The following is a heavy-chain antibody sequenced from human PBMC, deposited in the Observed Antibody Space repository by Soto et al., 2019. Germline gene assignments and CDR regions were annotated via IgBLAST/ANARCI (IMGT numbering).Heavy chain of an antibody. V-gene: IGHV4-59*12. CDR3: ARDKITGLFDY. CDR2: IYHSGST. J-gene: IGHJ4*02. Sequence: SETLSLTCTVSSGSITSFYWSWIRQPPGKGLEWIGYIYHSGSTYYNPSLKSRVTISVDTSKNQFSLKLTSVTAADTAVYYCARDKITGLFDYWGQGTLVTVSS. D-gene: IGHD2-8*02. CDR1: SGSITSFY.